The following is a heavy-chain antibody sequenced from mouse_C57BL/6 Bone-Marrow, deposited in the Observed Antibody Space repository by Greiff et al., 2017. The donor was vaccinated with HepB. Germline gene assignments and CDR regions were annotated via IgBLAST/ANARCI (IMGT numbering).Heavy chain of an antibody. J-gene: IGHJ1*03. CDR2: IYPRSGNT. CDR1: GYTFTSYG. CDR3: AREGMVTRGWYFDV. V-gene: IGHV1-81*01. Sequence: QVQLQQSGAELARPGASVKLSCKASGYTFTSYGISWVKQRTGQGLEWIGEIYPRSGNTYYNEKFKGKATLTADKSSSTAYMELRSLTSEDAAVYFSAREGMVTRGWYFDVWGTGTTVTVSS. D-gene: IGHD2-2*01.